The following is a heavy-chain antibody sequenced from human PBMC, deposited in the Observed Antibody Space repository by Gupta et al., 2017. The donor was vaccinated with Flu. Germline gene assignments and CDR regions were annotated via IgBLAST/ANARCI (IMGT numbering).Heavy chain of an antibody. CDR3: ARDKDEHDSSGYPDY. V-gene: IGHV3-21*01. D-gene: IGHD3-22*01. J-gene: IGHJ4*02. CDR1: GFTFSSYS. CDR2: ISSSSSYI. Sequence: EVQLVQSGGGLVKPGGSLRLSCAASGFTFSSYSMHWVRQAPGKGLEWVSSISSSSSYIYYADSVKGRFTISRDNAKNSLYLQMNSLRAEDTAVYYCARDKDEHDSSGYPDYWGQGTLVTVSS.